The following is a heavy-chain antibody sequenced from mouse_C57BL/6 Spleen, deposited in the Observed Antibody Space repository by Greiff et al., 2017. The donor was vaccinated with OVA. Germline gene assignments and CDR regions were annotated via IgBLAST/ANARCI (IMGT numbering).Heavy chain of an antibody. CDR1: GYTFTSYW. CDR2: IHPDSGST. V-gene: IGHV1-64*01. CDR3: AGGRPLRRGAMDY. Sequence: QVQLQQPGAELVKPGASVKLSCKASGYTFTSYWMHWVKQRPGQGLEWIGMIHPDSGSTNYNEKFKSKATLTVDKSSSTAYMQLSSLTSEDSAVYYCAGGRPLRRGAMDYWGQGTTLTVSS. J-gene: IGHJ4*01. D-gene: IGHD1-1*01.